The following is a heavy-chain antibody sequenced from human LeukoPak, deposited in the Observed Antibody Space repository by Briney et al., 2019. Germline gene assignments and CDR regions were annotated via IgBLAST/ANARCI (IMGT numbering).Heavy chain of an antibody. J-gene: IGHJ4*02. V-gene: IGHV3-74*01. Sequence: PGGSLRLSCAAAGFTFSDYWMHWVRQAPRKGLVWVSRVNRDGSSTSYAASVKGRFTISRDNAKNTLSLQMHSLRAEDTAVYYCARDRSISAAGDTYWGQGTLVTVSS. CDR3: ARDRSISAAGDTY. D-gene: IGHD6-13*01. CDR2: VNRDGSST. CDR1: GFTFSDYW.